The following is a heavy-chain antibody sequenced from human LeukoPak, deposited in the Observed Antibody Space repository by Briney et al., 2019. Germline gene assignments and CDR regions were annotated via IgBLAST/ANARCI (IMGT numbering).Heavy chain of an antibody. V-gene: IGHV4-59*01. Sequence: SETLSLTCTVSGGSISSYYWNWIRQPPGKGLEWIGYISYSGTTNYNPSLKSRVTISVDTSKKQFSLKLTSATAADTAVYYCARDDDYKSTLFDYWGQGTLVTVSS. J-gene: IGHJ4*02. CDR3: ARDDDYKSTLFDY. CDR2: ISYSGTT. D-gene: IGHD5-12*01. CDR1: GGSISSYY.